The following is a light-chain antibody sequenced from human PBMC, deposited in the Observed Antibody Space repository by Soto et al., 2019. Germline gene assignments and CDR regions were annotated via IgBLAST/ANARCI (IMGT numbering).Light chain of an antibody. CDR1: SSDVGGYNF. CDR3: SSYTNRNTLV. V-gene: IGLV2-14*03. J-gene: IGLJ2*01. Sequence: QSALTQPASVSGSPGQSITISCTGTSSDVGGYNFVSWYQQHPGKAPKLMIYDVTNRPSGVSNRFSGSKSGNTASLTTSGLQAEDEADYYCSSYTNRNTLVFGGGTKLTVL. CDR2: DVT.